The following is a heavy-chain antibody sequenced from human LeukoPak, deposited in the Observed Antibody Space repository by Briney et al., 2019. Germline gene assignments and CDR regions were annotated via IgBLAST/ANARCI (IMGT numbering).Heavy chain of an antibody. V-gene: IGHV3-23*01. CDR3: AREKLGPMVRGVTLHY. D-gene: IGHD3-10*01. CDR2: ISSSGSGDNT. CDR1: GVTLSTYA. Sequence: GGSLRLSCAASGVTLSTYAMSWARQAPGKGLEWVSGISSSGSGDNTYYADSVKGRFTISRDSSKNTLFLHMNTLRDEDTAVYYCAREKLGPMVRGVTLHYWGQGTLVTVSS. J-gene: IGHJ4*02.